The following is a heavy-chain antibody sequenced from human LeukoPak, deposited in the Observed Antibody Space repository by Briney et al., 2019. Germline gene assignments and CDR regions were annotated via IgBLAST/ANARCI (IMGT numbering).Heavy chain of an antibody. CDR2: IYYSGST. CDR3: ARGLL. V-gene: IGHV4-39*01. CDR1: GGSISSSSYY. Sequence: SETLSPTCTVSGGSISSSSYYWGWIRQPPGKGLEWIGSIYYSGSTYYNPSLKSRVTISVDTSKDQFSLKLSSVTAADTAVYYCARGLLWGQGTLVTVSS. J-gene: IGHJ4*02.